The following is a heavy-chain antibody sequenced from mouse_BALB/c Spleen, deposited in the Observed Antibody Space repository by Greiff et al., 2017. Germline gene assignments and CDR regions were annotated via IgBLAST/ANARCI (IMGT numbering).Heavy chain of an antibody. D-gene: IGHD1-2*01. Sequence: QVQLKQSGPELVKPGASVKMSCKASGYTFTSYYIHWVKQRPGQGLEWIGWIYPGDGSTKYNEKFKGKTTLTADKSSSTTYMLLSSLTSEDSAIYFCARGDYGYPWFAYWGQGTPVTVSA. V-gene: IGHV1S56*01. CDR3: ARGDYGYPWFAY. J-gene: IGHJ3*01. CDR2: IYPGDGST. CDR1: GYTFTSYY.